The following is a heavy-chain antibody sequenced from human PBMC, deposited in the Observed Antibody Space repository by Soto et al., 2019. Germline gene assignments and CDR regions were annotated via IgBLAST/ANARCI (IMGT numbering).Heavy chain of an antibody. CDR3: ARDRVDWNDVLFDY. J-gene: IGHJ4*02. CDR2: ISSSSYI. V-gene: IGHV3-21*01. D-gene: IGHD1-1*01. Sequence: SLRLSCAASGFTFSSYSMNWVRQAPGKGLEWVSSISSSSYIYYADSVKGRFTISRDNAKNSLYLQMNSLRAEDTAVYYCARDRVDWNDVLFDYWGQGTLVTVSS. CDR1: GFTFSSYS.